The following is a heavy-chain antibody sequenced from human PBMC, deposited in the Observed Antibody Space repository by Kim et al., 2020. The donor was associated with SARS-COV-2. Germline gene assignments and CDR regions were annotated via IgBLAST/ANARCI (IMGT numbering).Heavy chain of an antibody. D-gene: IGHD3-22*01. CDR3: ARDAKPHYYDSSGYGAFDV. CDR1: GFSFSTYA. V-gene: IGHV3-23*01. J-gene: IGHJ3*01. CDR2: VSASGSRT. Sequence: GGSLRLSCEASGFSFSTYAMNWVRQAPGKGLQWVSGVSASGSRTYYAASVKGRFTISRDKSKNILYLQMSSLKVEDTAVYYCARDAKPHYYDSSGYGAFDVWGQGT.